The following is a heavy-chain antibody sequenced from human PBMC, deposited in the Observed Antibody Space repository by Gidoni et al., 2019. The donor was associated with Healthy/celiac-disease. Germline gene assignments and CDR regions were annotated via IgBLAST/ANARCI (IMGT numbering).Heavy chain of an antibody. J-gene: IGHJ6*02. D-gene: IGHD2-2*02. Sequence: QVQLVQSGAEVKTPGSSVTVSCKASGGTFSSYAIRWVRQAPGHGLEWMGGIIPIFGTANYAQKFQGRVTITADESTSTAYMELSSLRSEDTAVYYCARDYCSSTSCYNNYYYYGMDVWGQGTTVTVSS. CDR2: IIPIFGTA. V-gene: IGHV1-69*01. CDR1: GGTFSSYA. CDR3: ARDYCSSTSCYNNYYYYGMDV.